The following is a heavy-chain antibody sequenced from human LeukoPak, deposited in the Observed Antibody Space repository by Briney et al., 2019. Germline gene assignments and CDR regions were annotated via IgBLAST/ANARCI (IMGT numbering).Heavy chain of an antibody. V-gene: IGHV4-59*01. J-gene: IGHJ4*02. CDR1: GVSFSSYY. CDR3: ARLGGYYDSSGYYYFDY. Sequence: SETLSLTCAVYGVSFSSYYWSWIRQPPGKGLEWIGYIYYSGSTNYNPSLKSRVTISVDTSKNQFSLKLSSVTAADTAVYYCARLGGYYDSSGYYYFDYWGQGTLVTVSS. CDR2: IYYSGST. D-gene: IGHD3-22*01.